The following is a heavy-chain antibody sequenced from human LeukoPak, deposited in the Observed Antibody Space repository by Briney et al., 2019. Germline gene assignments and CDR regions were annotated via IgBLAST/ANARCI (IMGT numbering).Heavy chain of an antibody. D-gene: IGHD6-6*01. CDR3: ARYSSSSPLGY. CDR1: GGSFSGYY. J-gene: IGHJ4*02. Sequence: SETLSLTCAVYGGSFSGYYWSWIRQPPGKGLEWIGEINHSGSTNYNPSLKSRVTISVDTSKNQFSLKLSSVTAADTAVYYCARYSSSSPLGYWGQGTLVTVSS. CDR2: INHSGST. V-gene: IGHV4-34*01.